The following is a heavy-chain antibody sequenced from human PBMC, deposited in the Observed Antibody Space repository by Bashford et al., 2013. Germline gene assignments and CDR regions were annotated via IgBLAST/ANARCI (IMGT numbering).Heavy chain of an antibody. CDR1: GGTFSSYA. CDR3: ARDPRLLLAEGWFDP. CDR2: SSLYFGTA. D-gene: IGHD2-15*01. V-gene: IGHV1-69*13. J-gene: IGHJ5*02. Sequence: SVKVSCKASGGTFSSYAISWVRQALDKGLSGWEGSSLYFGTANYAQKFQGRVTITADESTSTAYMELSSLRSEDTAVYYCARDPRLLLAEGWFDPWGQGTLVTVSS.